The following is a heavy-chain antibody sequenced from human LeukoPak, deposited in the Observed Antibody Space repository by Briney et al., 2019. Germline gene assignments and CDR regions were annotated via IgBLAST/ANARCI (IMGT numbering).Heavy chain of an antibody. J-gene: IGHJ4*02. CDR1: GYTFTGYY. V-gene: IGHV1-2*02. D-gene: IGHD4-17*01. Sequence: GASVKVSCKASGYTFTGYYMHWVRQAPGQGLEWMGWINPNSGGTNYAQKFQGRVTMTRDTSISTAYMELSRLRSDDTAVYYCARESKRKMTTVTPASYWGQGTLVTVSS. CDR3: ARESKRKMTTVTPASY. CDR2: INPNSGGT.